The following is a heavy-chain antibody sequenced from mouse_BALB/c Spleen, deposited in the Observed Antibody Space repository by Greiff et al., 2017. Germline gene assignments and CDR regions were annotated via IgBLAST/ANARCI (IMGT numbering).Heavy chain of an antibody. J-gene: IGHJ2*01. D-gene: IGHD1-1*01. CDR1: GFTFSSYT. CDR2: ISSGGSYT. V-gene: IGHV5-6-4*01. Sequence: DVHLVESGGGLVKPGGSLKLSCAASGFTFSSYTMSWVRQTPEKRLEWVATISSGGSYTYYPDSVKGRFTISRDNAKNTLYLQMSSLKSEDTAMYYGTRGITTVVATDFDYWGQGTTLTVSS. CDR3: TRGITTVVATDFDY.